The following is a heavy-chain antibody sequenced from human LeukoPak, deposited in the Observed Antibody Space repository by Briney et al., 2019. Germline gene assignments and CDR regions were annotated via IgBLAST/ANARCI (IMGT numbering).Heavy chain of an antibody. Sequence: PGGSLRLSCEASGFTFRGLAMGWVRQAPGRGRHWVSAISGSGGGTYYADSVKGRFTVSRDNSKNTLFLQMNSLRVEDTAIYYCARDLAAAGYFDSWGQGTLVTVSS. J-gene: IGHJ4*02. CDR1: GFTFRGLA. CDR3: ARDLAAAGYFDS. CDR2: ISGSGGGT. D-gene: IGHD6-13*01. V-gene: IGHV3-23*01.